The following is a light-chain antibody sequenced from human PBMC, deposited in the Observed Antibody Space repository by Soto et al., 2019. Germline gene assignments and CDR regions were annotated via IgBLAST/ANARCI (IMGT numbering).Light chain of an antibody. V-gene: IGKV1-39*01. CDR3: QQSYSIPVT. J-gene: IGKJ1*01. CDR2: AAS. Sequence: DIQITQSPSSLSASVGDRVTITCRASQSISSYLNWYQQKPGKAPKLLIYAASSLQSGVPSRFSGSGSGTDFTLTISSLQPEDFATYYCQQSYSIPVTFGQGTMVDIK. CDR1: QSISSY.